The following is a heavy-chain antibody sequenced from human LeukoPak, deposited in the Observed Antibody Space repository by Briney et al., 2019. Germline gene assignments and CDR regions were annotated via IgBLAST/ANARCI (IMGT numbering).Heavy chain of an antibody. Sequence: PSETLSLTCTVSGGSISSYYWSWIRQPPGKGLEWIGYIYYSGSTNYNPSLKSRVTISVDTSKNQFSLKLSSVTAAGTAVYYCARRGRDSYYFDYWGQGTLVTVSS. CDR1: GGSISSYY. D-gene: IGHD2-15*01. J-gene: IGHJ4*02. CDR3: ARRGRDSYYFDY. V-gene: IGHV4-59*01. CDR2: IYYSGST.